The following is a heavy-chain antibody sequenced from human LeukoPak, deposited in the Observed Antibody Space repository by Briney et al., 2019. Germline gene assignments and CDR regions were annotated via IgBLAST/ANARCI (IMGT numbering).Heavy chain of an antibody. D-gene: IGHD3-10*01. CDR1: GGSFSGYY. Sequence: SETLSLTCAVYGGSFSGYYWSWIRQPPGKGLEWIGEINHSGSTNYNPSLKSRVTISVDTSKNQFSLKLSSVTAADTAVYYCAKSNGYGLVGIWGQGTMVTVSS. CDR3: AKSNGYGLVGI. CDR2: INHSGST. J-gene: IGHJ3*02. V-gene: IGHV4-34*01.